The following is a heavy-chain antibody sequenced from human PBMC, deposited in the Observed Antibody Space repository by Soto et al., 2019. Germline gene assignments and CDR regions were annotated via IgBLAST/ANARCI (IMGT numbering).Heavy chain of an antibody. Sequence: SETLSLTCAVYGGSFSGYYWSWIRQPPGKGLEWIGEINHSGSTNYNPSLKSRVTISVDTSKNQFSLKLSSVTAADTAVYYRARELEGYYYDSSGYSGYFDYWGQGTMVTVSS. D-gene: IGHD3-22*01. CDR2: INHSGST. J-gene: IGHJ4*02. V-gene: IGHV4-34*01. CDR3: ARELEGYYYDSSGYSGYFDY. CDR1: GGSFSGYY.